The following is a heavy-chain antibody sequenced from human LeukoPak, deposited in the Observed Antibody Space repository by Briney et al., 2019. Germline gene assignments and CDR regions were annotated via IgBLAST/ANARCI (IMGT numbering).Heavy chain of an antibody. CDR2: MSAFFGRA. CDR1: GGTFARYA. CDR3: ARDYYDSSGLNFDY. Sequence: SLKLCCKASGGTFARYAISWGRQSPRHRLEGWRGMSAFFGRANYAQKYQGRVTITTGESTSTAYMERSSLRSEDTAVYYCARDYYDSSGLNFDYWGQGTLVTVSS. D-gene: IGHD3-22*01. J-gene: IGHJ4*02. V-gene: IGHV1-69*05.